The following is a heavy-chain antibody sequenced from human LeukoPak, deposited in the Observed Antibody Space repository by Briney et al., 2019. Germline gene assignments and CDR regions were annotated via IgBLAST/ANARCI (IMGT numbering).Heavy chain of an antibody. J-gene: IGHJ6*02. V-gene: IGHV1-69*13. Sequence: GASVKVSCKASGGTFISYAISWVRQAPGQGLEWMGGIIPIFGTANYAQKFQGRVTITADESTSTAYMELSSLRSEDTAVYYCARESTMVRGVGPYYYGMDVWGQGTTVTVSS. D-gene: IGHD3-10*01. CDR1: GGTFISYA. CDR2: IIPIFGTA. CDR3: ARESTMVRGVGPYYYGMDV.